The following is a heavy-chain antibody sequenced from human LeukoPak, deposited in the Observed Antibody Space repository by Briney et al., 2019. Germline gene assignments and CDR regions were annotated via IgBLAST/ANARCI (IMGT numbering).Heavy chain of an antibody. D-gene: IGHD2-2*02. CDR2: INHSGSA. CDR3: ARGLYCSSNSCYKDY. CDR1: GGSFSCYY. J-gene: IGHJ4*02. V-gene: IGHV4-34*01. Sequence: KPSETLSLTCAVYGGSFSCYYWSWIRQPPGKGLEWIGEINHSGSADYNPSLKSRLTISVDRSKNQFSLKLSSVTAADTAVYYCARGLYCSSNSCYKDYWGQGTLVTVSS.